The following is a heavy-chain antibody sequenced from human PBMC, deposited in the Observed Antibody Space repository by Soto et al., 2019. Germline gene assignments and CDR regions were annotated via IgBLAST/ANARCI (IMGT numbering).Heavy chain of an antibody. J-gene: IGHJ5*02. CDR1: GYTFTSYY. CDR2: INPSGGST. Sequence: GASVKVSCKASGYTFTSYYMHWVRQAPGQGLEWMGIINPSGGSTSYAQKFQGRVTMTRDTSTSTVYMELSSLRSEETAVYYCARIDGIEADGTWGQGTLVTVSS. CDR3: ARIDGIEADGT. V-gene: IGHV1-46*01. D-gene: IGHD6-13*01.